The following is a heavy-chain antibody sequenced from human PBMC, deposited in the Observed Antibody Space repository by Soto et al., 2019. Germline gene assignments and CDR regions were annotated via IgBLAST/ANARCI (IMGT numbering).Heavy chain of an antibody. CDR3: ARGPLTTEVGAFDI. J-gene: IGHJ3*02. Sequence: GASVKVSCKASGYTFTGYYMHWVRQAPGQGLEWMGWINTNSGGTNNEQKIQSWVTMTRDTSISTAYMEMSKLRSDDTAVYYCARGPLTTEVGAFDIWGQGTMVTVSS. V-gene: IGHV1-2*04. CDR1: GYTFTGYY. CDR2: INTNSGGT. D-gene: IGHD3-22*01.